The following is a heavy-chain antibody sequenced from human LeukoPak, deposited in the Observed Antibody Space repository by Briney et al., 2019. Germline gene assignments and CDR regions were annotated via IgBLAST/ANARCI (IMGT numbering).Heavy chain of an antibody. CDR3: ARDPARTAAAATSGYFDS. J-gene: IGHJ4*02. CDR2: ISSSGSTI. V-gene: IGHV3-11*01. D-gene: IGHD6-13*01. Sequence: GGSLRLSCAPSAFTFTDYYMSWIRQDPGKGLEWVSYISSSGSTIYYTDSVKGRCTISRDKAKNSLYLQMNSLRAEDTAVYYCARDPARTAAAATSGYFDSWGQGTLVTVSS. CDR1: AFTFTDYY.